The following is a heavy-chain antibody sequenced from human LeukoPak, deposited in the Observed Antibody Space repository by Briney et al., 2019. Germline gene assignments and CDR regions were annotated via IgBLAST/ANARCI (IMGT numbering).Heavy chain of an antibody. V-gene: IGHV3-23*01. CDR1: GFTFSSYA. J-gene: IGHJ6*02. Sequence: GGSLRLSCVASGFTFSSYAISCVREAPGKGRECVSAIIVSGGSTYYADSVKGRFTISGDNSKNTLYLQMNSLRAEDTAVYYCAKGGIAAAFWSVEPVKSSEYYYYGMDVWGQGTTVTVSS. CDR2: IIVSGGST. D-gene: IGHD6-13*01. CDR3: AKGGIAAAFWSVEPVKSSEYYYYGMDV.